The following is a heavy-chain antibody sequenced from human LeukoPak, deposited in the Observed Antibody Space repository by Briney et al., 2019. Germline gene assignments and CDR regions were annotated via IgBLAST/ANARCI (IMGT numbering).Heavy chain of an antibody. Sequence: PSVTLSLTCAVSGGSISSSNWWSWVRQPPGKGLEWIGEIYHSGSTNYNPSLKSRVTISVDKSKNQFSLKLSSVTAADTAVYYCARGDLGYCSGGSCYYFDYWGQGTLVTVSS. CDR3: ARGDLGYCSGGSCYYFDY. D-gene: IGHD2-15*01. V-gene: IGHV4-4*02. CDR1: GGSISSSNW. J-gene: IGHJ4*02. CDR2: IYHSGST.